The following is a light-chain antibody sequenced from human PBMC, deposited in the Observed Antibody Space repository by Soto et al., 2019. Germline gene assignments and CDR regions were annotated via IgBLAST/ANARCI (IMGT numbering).Light chain of an antibody. V-gene: IGLV2-8*01. CDR2: EVS. J-gene: IGLJ3*02. Sequence: QSALTQPPSASGSPGQSVTISCTGSSRDVGAYNYVSWYQQYPGKAPKLMIYEVSKRPSGVPDRFSGSKSGKTASLTVSGLQSEDEADYYCTSYAGSNIWVFGGGTKVTVL. CDR3: TSYAGSNIWV. CDR1: SRDVGAYNY.